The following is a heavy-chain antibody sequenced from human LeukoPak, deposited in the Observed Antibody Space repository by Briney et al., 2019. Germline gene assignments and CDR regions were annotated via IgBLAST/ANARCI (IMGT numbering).Heavy chain of an antibody. CDR1: GGSFSGYS. J-gene: IGHJ4*02. D-gene: IGHD5-18*01. CDR3: ARGQIALGYS. CDR2: MNHSGST. V-gene: IGHV4-34*01. Sequence: SETLSLTCAVYGGSFSGYSWSWIREPPGKGLEWIGEMNHSGSTNYNPSLKSRVTISLDTSKNQFSLKVSSVTAADTAVYYCARGQIALGYSWGQGTLVTVSS.